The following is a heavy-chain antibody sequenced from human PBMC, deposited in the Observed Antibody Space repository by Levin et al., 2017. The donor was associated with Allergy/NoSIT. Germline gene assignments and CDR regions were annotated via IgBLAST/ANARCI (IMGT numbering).Heavy chain of an antibody. J-gene: IGHJ3*02. CDR3: AREWFGELSGVDAFDI. CDR2: IYYSGST. V-gene: IGHV4-30-4*01. CDR1: GGSISSGDYY. D-gene: IGHD3-10*01. Sequence: SETLSLTCTVSGGSISSGDYYWSWIRQPPGKGLEWIGYIYYSGSTYYNPSLKSRVTISVDTSKNQFSLKLSSVTAADTAVYYCAREWFGELSGVDAFDIWGQGTMVTVSS.